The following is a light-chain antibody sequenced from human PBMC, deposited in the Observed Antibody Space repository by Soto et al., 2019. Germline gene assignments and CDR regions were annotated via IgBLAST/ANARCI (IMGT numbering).Light chain of an antibody. Sequence: GLSQSAGTLSLSPGERATLSCRASQSVTSSYLAWYQQKPGQAPRLLIYGASNRATGIPDRFSGSGSGTDFTLTISRLEPEDFAVYFCQRYGSSPPPFGQGTKVDNK. V-gene: IGKV3-20*01. CDR2: GAS. CDR3: QRYGSSPPP. CDR1: QSVTSSY. J-gene: IGKJ1*01.